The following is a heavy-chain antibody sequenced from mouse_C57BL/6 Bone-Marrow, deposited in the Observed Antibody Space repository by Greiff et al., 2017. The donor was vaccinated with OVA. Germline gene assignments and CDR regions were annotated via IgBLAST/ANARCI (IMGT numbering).Heavy chain of an antibody. J-gene: IGHJ1*03. CDR3: ARDRGYGSSYDYWYFDV. V-gene: IGHV5-4*01. Sequence: DVKLVESGGGLVKPGGSLKLSCAASGFTFSSYAMSWVRQTPEKRLEWVATISDGGSYTYYPDNVKGRFTISRDNAKNNLYLQMSHLKSEDTAMYYCARDRGYGSSYDYWYFDVWGTGTTVTVSS. CDR1: GFTFSSYA. D-gene: IGHD1-1*01. CDR2: ISDGGSYT.